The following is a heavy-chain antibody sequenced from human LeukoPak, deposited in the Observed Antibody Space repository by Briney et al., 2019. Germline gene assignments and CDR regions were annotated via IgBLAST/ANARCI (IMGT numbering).Heavy chain of an antibody. D-gene: IGHD6-13*01. J-gene: IGHJ4*02. V-gene: IGHV3-20*04. CDR1: GFTFDDYG. CDR3: ARDLAAAGTLGS. CDR2: INWSGGST. Sequence: GGSLRLSCAASGFTFDDYGMSWVRQAPGKGQEWVSGINWSGGSTGYADSVKGRFTISRDNAKNSLYLQMNSLRAEDTALYYCARDLAAAGTLGSWGQGTLVTVSS.